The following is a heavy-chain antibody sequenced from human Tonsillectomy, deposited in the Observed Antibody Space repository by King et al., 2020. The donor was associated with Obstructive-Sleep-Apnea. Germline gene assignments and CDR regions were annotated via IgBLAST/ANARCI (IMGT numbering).Heavy chain of an antibody. J-gene: IGHJ6*02. CDR1: GGSISSGDYY. CDR2: IYYSGST. Sequence: QLQESGPGLVKPSQTLSLTCTVSGGSISSGDYYWSWIRQPPGKGLEWIGYIYYSGSTYYNPSLKSRVTISVDTSKNQFSLKLSSVTAADTAVYYFARDVVVVAAPYYYYYGMDVWGQGTTVTVSS. CDR3: ARDVVVVAAPYYYYYGMDV. D-gene: IGHD2-15*01. V-gene: IGHV4-30-4*01.